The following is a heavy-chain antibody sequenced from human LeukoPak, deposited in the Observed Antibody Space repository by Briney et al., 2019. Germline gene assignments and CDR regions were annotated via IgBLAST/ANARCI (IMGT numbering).Heavy chain of an antibody. Sequence: PSETLSLTCTVSGGSISSYYWSWIRQPPGKGLEWFGYIYYSGSTNYNPSPKSRVTISVDTSKNQFSLKLSSVTAADTAVYYCARDPGGYYDSSGYYSHVGYFDYWGQGTLVTVSS. D-gene: IGHD3-22*01. CDR1: GGSISSYY. CDR3: ARDPGGYYDSSGYYSHVGYFDY. CDR2: IYYSGST. J-gene: IGHJ4*02. V-gene: IGHV4-59*01.